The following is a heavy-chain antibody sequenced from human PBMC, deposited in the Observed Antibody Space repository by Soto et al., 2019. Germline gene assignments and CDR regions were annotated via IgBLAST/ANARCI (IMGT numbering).Heavy chain of an antibody. CDR3: ARDSRLWGSTGWKRENLFDI. CDR2: IIPIFGTP. Sequence: QVQLEQSGAEVKRPGPSVKVSCKTSGGNFNTYPISWVRQAPGHRLEWMGKIIPIFGTPDYAQKFQGRVTINADEATTTVYMELRSLKSDDSAVYYCARDSRLWGSTGWKRENLFDIWGQGTMVTVSS. D-gene: IGHD3-16*01. V-gene: IGHV1-69*18. CDR1: GGNFNTYP. J-gene: IGHJ3*02.